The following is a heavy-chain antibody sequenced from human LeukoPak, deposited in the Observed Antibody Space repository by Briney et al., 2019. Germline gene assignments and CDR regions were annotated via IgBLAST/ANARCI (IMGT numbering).Heavy chain of an antibody. V-gene: IGHV1-69*04. CDR2: IIPILGIA. J-gene: IGHJ3*02. CDR3: ARASYDFWSGYSYDAFDI. CDR1: GGTFSSYA. Sequence: SVKVSCKASGGTFSSYAISWVRQAPGQGLEWMGRIIPILGIANYAQKFQGRVTITTDESTSTAYMELSSLRSEDTAVYYCARASYDFWSGYSYDAFDIWGQGTMVTVSS. D-gene: IGHD3-3*01.